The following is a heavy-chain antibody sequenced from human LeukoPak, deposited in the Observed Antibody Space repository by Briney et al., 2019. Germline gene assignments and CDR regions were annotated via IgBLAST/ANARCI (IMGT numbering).Heavy chain of an antibody. CDR2: ISYDGSNE. CDR3: AKDQSRYSGSGAFDY. J-gene: IGHJ4*02. V-gene: IGHV3-30*18. Sequence: PGRSLRLSCVASGFTFSSYGMHWVRQAPGKGLEWVAVISYDGSNEYYADSVKGRLTISRDNSKNTLYLQMNSLRAEDTAVYYCAKDQSRYSGSGAFDYWGQGTLVTVSS. CDR1: GFTFSSYG. D-gene: IGHD5-12*01.